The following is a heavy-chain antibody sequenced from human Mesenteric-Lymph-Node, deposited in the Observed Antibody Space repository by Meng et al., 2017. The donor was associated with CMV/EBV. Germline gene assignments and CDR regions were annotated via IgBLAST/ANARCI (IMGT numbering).Heavy chain of an antibody. V-gene: IGHV6-1*01. CDR3: AREPRRGWYVYYGMDV. D-gene: IGHD6-19*01. CDR2: TYYRYKWYN. J-gene: IGHJ6*02. CDR1: GDSVPSHSAA. Sequence: LSCAISGDSVPSHSAAWNWIRQSPSRGLEWLGRTYYRYKWYNDYEVSVKSRITINPDTSKNQFALQLNSVTPEDTAVYYCAREPRRGWYVYYGMDVWGQGTTVTVSS.